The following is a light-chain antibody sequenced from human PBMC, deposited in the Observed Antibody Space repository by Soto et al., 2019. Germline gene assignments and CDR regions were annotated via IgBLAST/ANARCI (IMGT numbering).Light chain of an antibody. J-gene: IGLJ3*02. CDR3: CSYAGSSTWV. Sequence: QSALTQPASVSGSPGQSITISCTGTSSDVGSYNLVSWYQQHPGTAPKLMIYEDNKRASGVSNRFSGSTSGITASLTISVLQAEDEADYYCCSYAGSSTWVFGGGTNVTVL. CDR2: EDN. V-gene: IGLV2-23*01. CDR1: SSDVGSYNL.